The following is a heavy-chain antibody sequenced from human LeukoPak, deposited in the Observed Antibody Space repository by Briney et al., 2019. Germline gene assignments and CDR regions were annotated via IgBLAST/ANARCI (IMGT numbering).Heavy chain of an antibody. CDR2: IAQDGSEK. D-gene: IGHD6-6*01. Sequence: GGSLRLSCAASGFTFSVYWMSWVRQAPGKGLEWVANIAQDGSEKYYVDSVKGRFTISRDNAQISLHLQMNSLTAEDTAVYYCAKSFAARDYYFDPWGQGTLVTVSS. J-gene: IGHJ5*02. V-gene: IGHV3-7*05. CDR3: AKSFAARDYYFDP. CDR1: GFTFSVYW.